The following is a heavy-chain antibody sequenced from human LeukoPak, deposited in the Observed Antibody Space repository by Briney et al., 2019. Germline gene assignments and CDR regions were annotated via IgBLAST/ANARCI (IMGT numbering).Heavy chain of an antibody. CDR2: IYSGGST. Sequence: GGSLRLSCAASGFTVSSNYMSWVRQAPGKGLEWVSVIYSGGSTYYADSVKGRFTISRQDSKNTLDLQMNSLRPEDTAVYYCARDGRYCIITSCYGYYGMDVSGQGTTVTVTS. D-gene: IGHD2-2*01. CDR1: GFTVSSNY. J-gene: IGHJ6*02. CDR3: ARDGRYCIITSCYGYYGMDV. V-gene: IGHV3-53*04.